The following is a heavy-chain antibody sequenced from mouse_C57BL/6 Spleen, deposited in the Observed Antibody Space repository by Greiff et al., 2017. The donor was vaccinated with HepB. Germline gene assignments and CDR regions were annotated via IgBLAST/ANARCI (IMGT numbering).Heavy chain of an antibody. CDR3: ARWMRAMDY. CDR1: GYTFTDYY. Sequence: VQLQQSGAELVRPGASVKLSCKASGYTFTDYYINWVKQRPGQGLEWIARIYPGSGNTYYNEKFKGKATLTAEKSSSTAYMQLSSLTSEDSAVYFCARWMRAMDYWGQGTSVTVSS. CDR2: IYPGSGNT. V-gene: IGHV1-76*01. J-gene: IGHJ4*01.